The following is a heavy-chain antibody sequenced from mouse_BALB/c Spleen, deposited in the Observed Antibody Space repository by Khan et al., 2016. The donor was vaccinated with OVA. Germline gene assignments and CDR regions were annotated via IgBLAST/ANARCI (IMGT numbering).Heavy chain of an antibody. Sequence: EVQLQESGPGLVKPSQSLSLTCSVTGYSITSGYYWNWIRQFPGNTLEWMGYINYGGNNNYNPSLKNRISITRDTSKNQFFLRLNSVAAEDSATYYCARGGRWFDYWGQGTLVTVSA. V-gene: IGHV3-6*02. J-gene: IGHJ3*01. CDR2: INYGGNN. CDR1: GYSITSGYY. CDR3: ARGGRWFDY.